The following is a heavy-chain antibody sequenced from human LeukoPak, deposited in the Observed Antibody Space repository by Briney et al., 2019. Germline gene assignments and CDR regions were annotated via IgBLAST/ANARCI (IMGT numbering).Heavy chain of an antibody. J-gene: IGHJ4*02. D-gene: IGHD1-7*01. CDR1: GFTFTSYT. CDR3: ARKAQYNGHYPLDY. Sequence: GGSLRLSCAASGFTFTSYTMSWVRQAPGKGLEWVSGTSDRGDYTYYADSVKGRFTISRDSSKNTLFLQMNSLRAEDTALYFCARKAQYNGHYPLDYWGQGTLVTVSS. CDR2: TSDRGDYT. V-gene: IGHV3-23*01.